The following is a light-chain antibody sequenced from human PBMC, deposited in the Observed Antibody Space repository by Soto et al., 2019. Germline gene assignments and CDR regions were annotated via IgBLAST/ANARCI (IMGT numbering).Light chain of an antibody. V-gene: IGLV1-44*01. CDR2: SNN. J-gene: IGLJ2*01. Sequence: QSVLTQPPSASGTPGQRVTISCSGSSSNIGSNTVNWYQQLPGTAPKLLIYSNNQLPSGVPYRFSGSKSGTSASLAISGLESEDEADYYCAAWGDSLNGPVFGGGTKLTVL. CDR1: SSNIGSNT. CDR3: AAWGDSLNGPV.